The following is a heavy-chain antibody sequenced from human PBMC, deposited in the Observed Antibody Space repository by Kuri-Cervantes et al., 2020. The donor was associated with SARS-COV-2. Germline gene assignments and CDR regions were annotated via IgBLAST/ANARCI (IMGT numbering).Heavy chain of an antibody. D-gene: IGHD3-16*01. CDR3: ASYRNLGGAFDI. Sequence: ASVKVSCKASGYTFTSYYMHWVRQAPGQGLEWMGIINPSGGSTSYAQKFQGRVTMTRDTSTSTVYMELSSLRSEDTAVYYCASYRNLGGAFDIWGQGTMVTVSS. J-gene: IGHJ3*02. CDR1: GYTFTSYY. CDR2: INPSGGST. V-gene: IGHV1-46*01.